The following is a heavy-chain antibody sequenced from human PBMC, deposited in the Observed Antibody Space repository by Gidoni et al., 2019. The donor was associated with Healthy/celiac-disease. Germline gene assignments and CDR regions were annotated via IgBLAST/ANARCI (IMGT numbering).Heavy chain of an antibody. CDR2: IKQDGSEK. CDR3: ARAVAYCGGDCYPTSFDY. J-gene: IGHJ4*02. CDR1: GFTFSSYW. D-gene: IGHD2-21*02. Sequence: EVQLVESGGGLVQPGGSLRLSCAASGFTFSSYWMSWVRQAPGKGLEWVANIKQDGSEKYYVDSVKGRFTISRDNAKNSLYLQMNSLRAEDTAVYYCARAVAYCGGDCYPTSFDYWGQGTLVTVSS. V-gene: IGHV3-7*03.